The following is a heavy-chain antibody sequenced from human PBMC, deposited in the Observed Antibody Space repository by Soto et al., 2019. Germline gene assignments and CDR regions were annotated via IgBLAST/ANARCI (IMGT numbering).Heavy chain of an antibody. D-gene: IGHD6-6*01. V-gene: IGHV3-30-3*01. CDR1: GFTFSSYA. J-gene: IGHJ4*02. CDR3: ARSGKIAARPISIIDY. Sequence: GGSLRLSCAASGFTFSSYAMHWVRQAPGKGLEWVAVISYDGSNKYYADSVKGRFTISRDNSKNTLYLQMNSLRAEDTAVYYCARSGKIAARPISIIDYWGQGTLVTVSS. CDR2: ISYDGSNK.